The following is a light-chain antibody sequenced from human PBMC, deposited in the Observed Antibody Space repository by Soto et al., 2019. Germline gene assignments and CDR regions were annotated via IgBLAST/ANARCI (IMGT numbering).Light chain of an antibody. V-gene: IGKV1-5*01. CDR3: QHYNNYSPT. CDR2: DAS. CDR1: QSISIW. J-gene: IGKJ1*01. Sequence: DIQMTQSPSTLSASVGDRVTITCRASQSISIWLAWYQQKPGKAPKLLIYDASSLESGVPSRFSGSGSGNEFTLTISSLQPDDFATYYCQHYNNYSPTFGQGTKVDIK.